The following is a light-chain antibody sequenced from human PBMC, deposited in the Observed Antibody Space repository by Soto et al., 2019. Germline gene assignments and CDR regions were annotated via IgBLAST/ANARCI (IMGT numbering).Light chain of an antibody. CDR1: QSISSNF. CDR2: GAS. Sequence: EIVLTQSPCTLSLSPGEGATLSCRASQSISSNFLAWYQQKRGQAPRLLIHGASNRATGIPDRFSGSGSGADFTLTITRLEPEDFAVYYCQQRSNWPLLTFGGGTKVDIK. J-gene: IGKJ4*01. CDR3: QQRSNWPLLT. V-gene: IGKV3D-20*02.